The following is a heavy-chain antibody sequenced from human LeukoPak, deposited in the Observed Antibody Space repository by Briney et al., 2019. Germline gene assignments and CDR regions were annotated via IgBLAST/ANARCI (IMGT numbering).Heavy chain of an antibody. Sequence: PGGSLRLSCAASGFTFSSYGMHWVRQAPGKGLEWVAVISYDGSNKYYADSVKGRFTISRDNSKNTLYLQMNSLRAEDTAVYYCARDMVDGSKSRAGYFDYWGQGTLVTVSS. V-gene: IGHV3-30*03. D-gene: IGHD3-10*01. J-gene: IGHJ4*02. CDR1: GFTFSSYG. CDR3: ARDMVDGSKSRAGYFDY. CDR2: ISYDGSNK.